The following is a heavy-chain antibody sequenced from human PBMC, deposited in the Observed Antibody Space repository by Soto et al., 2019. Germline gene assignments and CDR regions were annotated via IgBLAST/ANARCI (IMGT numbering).Heavy chain of an antibody. J-gene: IGHJ3*02. CDR1: GGSVSSGRYY. D-gene: IGHD6-19*01. Sequence: QVQLQESGPGLVKPSETLSLTCTVSGGSVSSGRYYWSWIRQPPGKGLEWIGYIYYSGSTNYNPSLKSRVTISVDTSKNRYSLKRSSVTAADTGVYYCAKDGWNAFDIWGQGTMVTVSS. CDR3: AKDGWNAFDI. V-gene: IGHV4-61*01. CDR2: IYYSGST.